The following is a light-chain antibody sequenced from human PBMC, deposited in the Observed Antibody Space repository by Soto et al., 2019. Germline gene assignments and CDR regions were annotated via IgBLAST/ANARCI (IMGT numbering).Light chain of an antibody. CDR1: QSVGSD. Sequence: EIGMTQSPATLSVCPGERATLSCRASQSVGSDLAWYQHKPGQAPRLLIYGASTRATGIPVRFSGSGSGTEFTLTISSLQSEDFAVYYCQHYNNRPLTFGGGTKVDIK. V-gene: IGKV3-15*01. CDR2: GAS. CDR3: QHYNNRPLT. J-gene: IGKJ4*01.